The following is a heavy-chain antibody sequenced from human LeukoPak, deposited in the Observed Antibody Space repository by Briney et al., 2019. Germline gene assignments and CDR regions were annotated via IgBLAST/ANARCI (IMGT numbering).Heavy chain of an antibody. J-gene: IGHJ4*02. V-gene: IGHV3-30-3*01. CDR3: ARDPVFCGGDCYPSPVYFDY. Sequence: GGSLRLSCAASGFTFNTYPMHWVRQAPGKGLEWVAVISYDGSKKYYADSVKGRFTISRDNSKNTLYLQMNSLRAKDSAVYYCARDPVFCGGDCYPSPVYFDYWGQGTLVTVSS. CDR1: GFTFNTYP. CDR2: ISYDGSKK. D-gene: IGHD2-21*02.